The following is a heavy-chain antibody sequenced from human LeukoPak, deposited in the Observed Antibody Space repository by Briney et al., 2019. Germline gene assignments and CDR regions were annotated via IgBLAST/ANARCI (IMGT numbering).Heavy chain of an antibody. D-gene: IGHD4-17*01. J-gene: IGHJ5*02. Sequence: PSETLSLTCTVSGDSISSSSSYWGWIRQPPGKGLEWIGSIFYRGSTYYNPSLKSRVTISVDTSNNQFSLKLSSVTAADTAVYFCARLFDYVLWFDPWGQGTLVTISS. CDR2: IFYRGST. CDR1: GDSISSSSSY. CDR3: ARLFDYVLWFDP. V-gene: IGHV4-39*01.